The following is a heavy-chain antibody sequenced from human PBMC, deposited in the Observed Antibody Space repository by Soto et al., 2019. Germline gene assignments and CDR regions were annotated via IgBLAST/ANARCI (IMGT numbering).Heavy chain of an antibody. V-gene: IGHV1-69*01. CDR2: IIPISDTT. CDR3: ARSQGSSTSLEIYYYYYYGMDV. J-gene: IGHJ6*02. CDR1: GGTFSSYA. D-gene: IGHD2-2*01. Sequence: QVQLVQSGAEVKKPGSSVKVSCKASGGTFSSYAISWVRQAPGQGLEWMGGIIPISDTTNYAQKFQGRVTITAGESTSTAYMELGSLRSEDTAVYYCARSQGSSTSLEIYYYYYYGMDVWGQGNTVTVSS.